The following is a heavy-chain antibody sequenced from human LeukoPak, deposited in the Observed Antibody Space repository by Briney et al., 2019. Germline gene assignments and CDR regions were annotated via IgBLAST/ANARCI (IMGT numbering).Heavy chain of an antibody. Sequence: GGSLRLSCAASGFTFSSYWMHWVRQAPGKGLVWVSRINSDGSSTSYAVSVKGRFTISRDNAKNTLYLQMNSLRAEDTAVYYCARDSVATRAFDYWGQGTLVTVSS. CDR3: ARDSVATRAFDY. CDR2: INSDGSST. D-gene: IGHD5-24*01. CDR1: GFTFSSYW. V-gene: IGHV3-74*01. J-gene: IGHJ4*02.